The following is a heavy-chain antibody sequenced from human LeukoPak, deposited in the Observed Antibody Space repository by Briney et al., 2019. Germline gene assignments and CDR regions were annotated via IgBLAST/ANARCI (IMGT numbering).Heavy chain of an antibody. D-gene: IGHD3-3*01. J-gene: IGHJ6*04. CDR3: ARDLWSGYYTGMDV. Sequence: PSETLSLTCTVSGGSISSYYWSWIRQPPGQGLEWIGYIYYSGSTNYNPYLKSRVTISVDTSKNQFSQKLSSVTAADTAVYYCARDLWSGYYTGMDVWGKGTTVTVSS. V-gene: IGHV4-59*01. CDR1: GGSISSYY. CDR2: IYYSGST.